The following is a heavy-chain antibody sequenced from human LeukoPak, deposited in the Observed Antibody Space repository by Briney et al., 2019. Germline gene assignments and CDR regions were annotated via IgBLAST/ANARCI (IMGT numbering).Heavy chain of an antibody. CDR2: ISVRAATI. Sequence: GGSLRLSCAASGFGFAQYEMNWVRQARGKGLEWIAYISVRAATIYYGDSVEGRFTISRDDAKNSLYLQMNGLRVEDTAIYYCAKDFPHYYEVPHGMDVWGQGTTVTV. V-gene: IGHV3-48*03. D-gene: IGHD3-22*01. J-gene: IGHJ6*02. CDR3: AKDFPHYYEVPHGMDV. CDR1: GFGFAQYE.